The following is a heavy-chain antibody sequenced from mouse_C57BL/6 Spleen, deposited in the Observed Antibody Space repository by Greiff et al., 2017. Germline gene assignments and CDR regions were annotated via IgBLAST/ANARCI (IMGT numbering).Heavy chain of an antibody. V-gene: IGHV1-26*01. J-gene: IGHJ3*01. CDR2: INPNNGGT. CDR3: ARVHEFAY. Sequence: EVQLQQSGPELVKPGASVKISCKASGYTFTDYYMNWVKQSHGKSLEWIGDINPNNGGTSYNQKFKGKATLTVDKSSSTAYMELRSLTSEDSAVYYCARVHEFAYWGQGTLVTVSA. CDR1: GYTFTDYY.